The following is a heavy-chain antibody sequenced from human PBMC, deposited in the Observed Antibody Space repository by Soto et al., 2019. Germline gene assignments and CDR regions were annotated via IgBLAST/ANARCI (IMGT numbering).Heavy chain of an antibody. V-gene: IGHV4-38-2*02. CDR3: ARDQGTTTMIVVVSNNRFDP. CDR2: IYHSGST. D-gene: IGHD3-22*01. Sequence: SETLSLTCAVSGYSISSGYYWGWIRQPPGKGLEWIGSIYHSGSTYYNPSLKSRVTISVDTSKTQFSLKLSSVTAADTAVYYCARDQGTTTMIVVVSNNRFDPWGQGTLVTVSS. J-gene: IGHJ5*02. CDR1: GYSISSGYY.